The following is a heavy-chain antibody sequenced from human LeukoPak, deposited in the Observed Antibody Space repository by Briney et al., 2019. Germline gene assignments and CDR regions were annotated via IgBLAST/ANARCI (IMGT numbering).Heavy chain of an antibody. D-gene: IGHD2-2*01. J-gene: IGHJ1*01. CDR1: GFTFSSYA. CDR3: AKRGLSSSTSARGFQH. V-gene: IGHV3-23*01. CDR2: ISGSGGST. Sequence: GGSLRLSCAASGFTFSSYAMSWVRQAPGKGLEWVSAISGSGGSTYYADSVKGRFTISRDNSKNTLYLQMNSLRAEDTAVYYCAKRGLSSSTSARGFQHWGQGTLVTVSS.